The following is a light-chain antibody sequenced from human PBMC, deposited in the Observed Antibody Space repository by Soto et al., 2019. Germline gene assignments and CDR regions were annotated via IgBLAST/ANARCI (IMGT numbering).Light chain of an antibody. V-gene: IGKV3-15*01. Sequence: EIVMTQSPASLSVSPGERATLSCRASQSVSSNLAWYQQKPGQAPRLLIYGASTRATGIPARFSGSGSGTEFTLTISSLQSEHVAVSNCQQYNNWPPTWTFGQGTKVEIK. CDR3: QQYNNWPPTWT. CDR2: GAS. CDR1: QSVSSN. J-gene: IGKJ1*01.